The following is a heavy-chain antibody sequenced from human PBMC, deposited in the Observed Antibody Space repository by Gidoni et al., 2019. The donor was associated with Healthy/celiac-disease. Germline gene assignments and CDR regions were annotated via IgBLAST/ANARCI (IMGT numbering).Heavy chain of an antibody. V-gene: IGHV3-7*01. D-gene: IGHD1-26*01. CDR2: IKQDGSEK. CDR3: ARYSGSYYLSYFDY. Sequence: EVQLVESGGGLVQPGGSLRLSCAASGFTFISYWMSWVRQAPGKGLEWVANIKQDGSEKYYVDSVKGRFTISRDNAKNSLYPQMNSLRAEDTAVYYCARYSGSYYLSYFDYWGQGTLVTVSS. J-gene: IGHJ4*02. CDR1: GFTFISYW.